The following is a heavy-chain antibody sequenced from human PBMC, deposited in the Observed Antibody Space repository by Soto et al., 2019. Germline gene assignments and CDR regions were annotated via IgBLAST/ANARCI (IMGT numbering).Heavy chain of an antibody. CDR2: INQSGST. CDR3: ARGKMATIRNFDY. J-gene: IGHJ4*02. Sequence: SETMFLTGAVYGVSFSGYYWSWIRQPPGKGLEWIGEINQSGSTNYNPSLKTRVTISVDTSKNQFSLKLSSVTAADTAVYYCARGKMATIRNFDYWGQGTLVTVS. D-gene: IGHD5-12*01. V-gene: IGHV4-34*01. CDR1: GVSFSGYY.